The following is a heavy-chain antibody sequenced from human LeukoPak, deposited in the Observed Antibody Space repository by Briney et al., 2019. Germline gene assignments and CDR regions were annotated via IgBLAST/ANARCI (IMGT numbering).Heavy chain of an antibody. V-gene: IGHV3-23*01. CDR2: ITGSGGTT. D-gene: IGHD3-22*01. Sequence: GSLRLSCAASGFAFSNYGMNWVRQAPGKGLEWVSGITGSGGTTCYADSVKGRFTISRDNSKNTLYLQMNSPRAEDTAAYYCAREGYDSSGYYFDYWGQGTLVTVSS. CDR3: AREGYDSSGYYFDY. J-gene: IGHJ4*02. CDR1: GFAFSNYG.